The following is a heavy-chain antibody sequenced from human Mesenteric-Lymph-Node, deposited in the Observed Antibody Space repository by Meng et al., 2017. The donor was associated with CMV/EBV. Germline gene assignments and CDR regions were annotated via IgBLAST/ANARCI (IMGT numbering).Heavy chain of an antibody. CDR2: IYYSGST. J-gene: IGHJ6*02. CDR1: GGSISSGDYY. V-gene: IGHV4-39*07. Sequence: SETLSLTCTVSGGSISSGDYYWGWIRQPPGKGLEWIGSIYYSGSTYYNPSLKSRVTISVDTSKNQFSLKLSSVTAADTAVYYCARDRRINYYYYGMDVWGQGTTVTVSS. CDR3: ARDRRINYYYYGMDV. D-gene: IGHD2-15*01.